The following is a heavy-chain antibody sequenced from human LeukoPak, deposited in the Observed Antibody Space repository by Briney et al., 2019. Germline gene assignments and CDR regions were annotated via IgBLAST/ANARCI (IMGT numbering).Heavy chain of an antibody. V-gene: IGHV4-39*01. CDR2: MEYSGRT. Sequence: SETLSLTCSVSGGSISSSSYYWGWVREAPGRGLESLAYMEYSGRTYYSPSLKSRVTISVDTSKNQFSLKLNSVTAADTAVYYCARQFYESRSPHAKYFQQWGQGTLVTVSS. J-gene: IGHJ1*01. CDR1: GGSISSSSYY. CDR3: ARQFYESRSPHAKYFQQ. D-gene: IGHD3-22*01.